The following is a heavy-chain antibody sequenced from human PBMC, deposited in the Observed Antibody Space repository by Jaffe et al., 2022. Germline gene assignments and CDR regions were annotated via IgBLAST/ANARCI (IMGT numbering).Heavy chain of an antibody. Sequence: QVQLVQSGAEVKKPGSSVKVSCKASGGTFSSYAISWVRQAPGQGLEWMGGIIPIFGTANYAQKFQGRVTITADESTSTAYMELSSLRSEDTAVYYCASGNDFWSGYDPYRLGLDPWGQGTLVTVSS. CDR1: GGTFSSYA. D-gene: IGHD3-3*01. J-gene: IGHJ5*02. V-gene: IGHV1-69*01. CDR3: ASGNDFWSGYDPYRLGLDP. CDR2: IIPIFGTA.